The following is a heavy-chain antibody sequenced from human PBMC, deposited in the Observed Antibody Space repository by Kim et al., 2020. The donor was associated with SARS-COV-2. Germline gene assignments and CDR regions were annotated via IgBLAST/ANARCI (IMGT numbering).Heavy chain of an antibody. V-gene: IGHV3-33*01. D-gene: IGHD3-16*01. CDR1: GFTFSSYG. CDR3: ARDGGGDTGNWFDP. CDR2: IWYDGSNT. J-gene: IGHJ5*02. Sequence: GGSLRLSCAASGFTFSSYGMHWVRQAPGKGLEWVAVIWYDGSNTYYADSVKGRFTISRDNSKNTLYLQMNSLRDEDTAVYYCARDGGGDTGNWFDPWGQG.